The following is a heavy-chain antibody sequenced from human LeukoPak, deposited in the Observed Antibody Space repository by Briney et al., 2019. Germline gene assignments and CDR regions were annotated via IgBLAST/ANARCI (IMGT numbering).Heavy chain of an antibody. CDR3: ARRPTSYYYGMDV. V-gene: IGHV3-48*01. Sequence: GGSLRLSCAASGFTFSIYSMNWVRQAPGKGLEWVSYISSSSSTIYYADSVKGRFTISRDNAKNSLYLQMNSLRAEDTAVYYCARRPTSYYYGMDVWGQGTTVTVSS. CDR1: GFTFSIYS. D-gene: IGHD2-2*01. J-gene: IGHJ6*02. CDR2: ISSSSSTI.